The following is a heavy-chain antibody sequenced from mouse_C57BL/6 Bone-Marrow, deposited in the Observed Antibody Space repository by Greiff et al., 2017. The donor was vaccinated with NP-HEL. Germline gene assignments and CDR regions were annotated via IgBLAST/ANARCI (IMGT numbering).Heavy chain of an antibody. Sequence: VQLQESGAELARPGASVKLSCKASGYTFTSYGISWVKQRTGQGLEWIGEIYPRSGNTYYNEKFKGKATLTADKSSSTAYMELRSLTSEDSAVYFCARHYDYDGGAWFAYWGQGTLVTVSA. V-gene: IGHV1-81*01. CDR1: GYTFTSYG. J-gene: IGHJ3*01. CDR3: ARHYDYDGGAWFAY. D-gene: IGHD2-4*01. CDR2: IYPRSGNT.